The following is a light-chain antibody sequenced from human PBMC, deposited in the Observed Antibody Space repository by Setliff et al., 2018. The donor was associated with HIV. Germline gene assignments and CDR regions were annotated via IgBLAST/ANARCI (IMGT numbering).Light chain of an antibody. CDR1: SSDIGSSNF. CDR3: SSYSINNLYV. CDR2: NVY. V-gene: IGLV2-14*03. Sequence: QSALTQPASVSGSPGQSITISCTGTSSDIGSSNFVSWYQQHPGKAPKVMIYNVYKRPSGVSNRFSGSKYGNTASLTISGLQTEDEADYYGSSYSINNLYVFATGTKVTVL. J-gene: IGLJ1*01.